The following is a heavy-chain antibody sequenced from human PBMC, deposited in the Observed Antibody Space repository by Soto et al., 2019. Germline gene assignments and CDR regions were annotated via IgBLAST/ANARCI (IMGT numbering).Heavy chain of an antibody. CDR3: GYTKARYYGMDV. Sequence: ASVKVSCKASGGTFSSYAISWVRQAPGQGLEWMGGIIPIFGTANYAQKFQGRVTITADESTSTACMELSSLRSEDTAVYYCGYTKARYYGMDVWGQGTTVTVSS. V-gene: IGHV1-69*13. J-gene: IGHJ6*02. CDR1: GGTFSSYA. D-gene: IGHD2-2*02. CDR2: IIPIFGTA.